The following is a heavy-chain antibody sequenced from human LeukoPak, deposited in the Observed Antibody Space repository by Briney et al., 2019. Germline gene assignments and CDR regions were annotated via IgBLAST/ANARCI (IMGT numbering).Heavy chain of an antibody. D-gene: IGHD1-1*01. Sequence: PGGSLRLSCTVSGFTVSSNSMSWVRQAPGKGLEWVSFIYSDNTHYSDSVKGRFTISRDNSKNTLYLQMNSLRAEDTALYYCAKDRKLEPLPDYWGQGTLVTVSS. V-gene: IGHV3-53*01. CDR1: GFTVSSNS. J-gene: IGHJ4*02. CDR3: AKDRKLEPLPDY. CDR2: IYSDNT.